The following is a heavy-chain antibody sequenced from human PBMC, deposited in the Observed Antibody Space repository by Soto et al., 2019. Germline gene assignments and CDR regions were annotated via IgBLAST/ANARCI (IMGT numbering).Heavy chain of an antibody. CDR2: IKQDGSEK. J-gene: IGHJ6*02. CDR1: GFTFSSYW. CDR3: AREFGYSSSWDYYYYYGMDV. V-gene: IGHV3-7*05. D-gene: IGHD6-13*01. Sequence: PGGSLRLSCAASGFTFSSYWMSWVRQAPGKGLEWVANIKQDGSEKYYVDSVKGRFTISRDNAKNSLYLQMNSLRAEDTAVYYCAREFGYSSSWDYYYYYGMDVWGQGTTVTV.